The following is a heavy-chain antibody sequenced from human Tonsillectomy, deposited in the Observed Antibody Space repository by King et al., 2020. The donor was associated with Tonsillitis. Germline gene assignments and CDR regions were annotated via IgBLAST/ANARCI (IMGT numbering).Heavy chain of an antibody. V-gene: IGHV1-69*12. CDR3: ARGRGDDYVWGSIDY. J-gene: IGHJ4*02. D-gene: IGHD3-16*01. Sequence: QLVQSGAEVKKPGSSVRVSCKASGGTFSNYAISWVRQAPGQGLEWMGGIIPIFCTANYAQKFQGRVTITADESTSKAYMELSSLRSEDTAVYYCARGRGDDYVWGSIDYWGQGTLVTVSS. CDR1: GGTFSNYA. CDR2: IIPIFCTA.